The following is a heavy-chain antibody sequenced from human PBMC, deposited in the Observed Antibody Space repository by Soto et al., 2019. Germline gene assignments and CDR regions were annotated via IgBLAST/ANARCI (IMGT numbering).Heavy chain of an antibody. Sequence: GVSLRLRCAASGFTFGSYAMRRVRKAPGKGLEWVSAISGSGGSTYYADSVKGRFTISRDNSKNTLYLQMNSLRAEDTAVYYCAKVAQIAVAGRFDAFDIWGQGTMVTVAS. V-gene: IGHV3-23*01. CDR1: GFTFGSYA. CDR3: AKVAQIAVAGRFDAFDI. D-gene: IGHD6-19*01. J-gene: IGHJ3*02. CDR2: ISGSGGST.